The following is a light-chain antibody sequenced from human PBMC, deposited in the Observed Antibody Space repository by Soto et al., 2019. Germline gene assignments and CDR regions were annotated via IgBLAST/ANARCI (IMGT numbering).Light chain of an antibody. V-gene: IGKV1-39*01. CDR1: QSINTY. Sequence: DIPMTQSPSSLSASVGDTVIITCRASQSINTYLNWYQRKPGEAPNLLIYFTSYLESGVPSRFSGSGSGTDFTLIISNLQPEDFATYFCQQSYTTPWTFGRGTKVEI. CDR3: QQSYTTPWT. CDR2: FTS. J-gene: IGKJ1*01.